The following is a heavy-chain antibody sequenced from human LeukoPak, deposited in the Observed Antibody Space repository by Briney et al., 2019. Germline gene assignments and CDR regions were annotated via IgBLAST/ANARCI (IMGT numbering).Heavy chain of an antibody. CDR3: ARGRRGYSYGLHKLYYLDY. V-gene: IGHV1-8*01. J-gene: IGHJ4*02. Sequence: ASVKVSCKASGYTFTSYDINWVRQATGQGLEWMGWMNPNSGNTGYAQKFQGRVTMTRNTSISTAYMELSSLRSEDTAVYYCARGRRGYSYGLHKLYYLDYWGQGTLVTVSS. CDR2: MNPNSGNT. D-gene: IGHD5-18*01. CDR1: GYTFTSYD.